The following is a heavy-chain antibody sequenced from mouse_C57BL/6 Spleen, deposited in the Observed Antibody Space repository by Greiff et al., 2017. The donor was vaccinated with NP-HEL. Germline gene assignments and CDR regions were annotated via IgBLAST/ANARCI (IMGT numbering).Heavy chain of an antibody. D-gene: IGHD4-1*01. CDR1: GFSLSTSGMG. J-gene: IGHJ2*01. CDR2: IYWDDDK. V-gene: IGHV8-12*01. CDR3: ARRARGNWDYFDY. Sequence: QVQLKESGPGILQSSQTLSLTCSFSGFSLSTSGMGVSWSRQPSGKGLEWLAHIYWDDDKRYNPSLKSRLTISKNASRNQVFLKITSVDTADTATYYCARRARGNWDYFDYWGKGTTLTVSS.